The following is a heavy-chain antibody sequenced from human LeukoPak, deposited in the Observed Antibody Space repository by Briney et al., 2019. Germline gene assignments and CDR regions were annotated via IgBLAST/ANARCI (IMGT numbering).Heavy chain of an antibody. CDR2: ISSSSGFI. CDR3: ARSRGHSSGPYDY. CDR1: GFTFSSFS. D-gene: IGHD3-22*01. J-gene: IGHJ4*02. V-gene: IGHV3-21*01. Sequence: GGSLRLSCAASGFTFSSFSMNWVRQAPGKGLEWVSSISSSSGFIYYADSLKGRFTISRDNAKHSLYLQMNSLSAEDAAVYYCARSRGHSSGPYDYWGQGTLVTVSS.